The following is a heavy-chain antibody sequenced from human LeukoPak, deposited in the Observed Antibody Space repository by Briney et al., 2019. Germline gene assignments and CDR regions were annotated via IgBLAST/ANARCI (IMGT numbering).Heavy chain of an antibody. V-gene: IGHV3-30*04. D-gene: IGHD2-2*01. CDR2: ISYDGSNK. J-gene: IGHJ4*02. Sequence: GGSLRLSCAASGFTFSSYAMHWVRQAPGKGLEWVAVISYDGSNKYYADSAKGRFTISRDNSENTLYLQMNSLRAEDTAVYYCARGYCSSTSCYTFDYWGQGTLVTVSS. CDR3: ARGYCSSTSCYTFDY. CDR1: GFTFSSYA.